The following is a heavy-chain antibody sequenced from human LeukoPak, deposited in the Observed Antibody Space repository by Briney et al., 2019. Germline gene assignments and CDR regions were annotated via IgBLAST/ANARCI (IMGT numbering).Heavy chain of an antibody. J-gene: IGHJ4*02. CDR2: IIPIFGTA. CDR3: ARDSRGFWSGDPDPSDY. Sequence: GSSVKVSCKASGGTFSSYAISWVRQAPGQGLEWMGGIIPIFGTANYAQKFQGRVTITTDESTSTAYMELSSLRSEDTAVYYCARDSRGFWSGDPDPSDYWGQGTLVTVSS. D-gene: IGHD3-3*01. V-gene: IGHV1-69*05. CDR1: GGTFSSYA.